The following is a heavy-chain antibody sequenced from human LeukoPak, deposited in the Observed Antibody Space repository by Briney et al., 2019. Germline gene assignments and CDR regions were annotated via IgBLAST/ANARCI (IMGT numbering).Heavy chain of an antibody. D-gene: IGHD4-17*01. V-gene: IGHV4-4*09. CDR1: GGSISSYY. CDR2: IYTSGST. CDR3: ARHVGDLGFDY. J-gene: IGHJ4*02. Sequence: SETLSLTCTVSGGSISSYYWNWIRQPPGKGLEWIGYIYTSGSTNYNPSLKSRVTISVDTSKNQFSLKLSSVTAADTAVYYCARHVGDLGFDYWGQGTLVNVSS.